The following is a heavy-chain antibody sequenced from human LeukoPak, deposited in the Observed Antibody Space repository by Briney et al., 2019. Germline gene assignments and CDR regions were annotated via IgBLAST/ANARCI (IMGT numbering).Heavy chain of an antibody. Sequence: SETLSLTCAVYGGSFSGYYWSWIRQPPGKGLEWIGSIYYSGSTYYNPSLKSRVTISVDTSKNQFSLKLSSVTAADTAVYYCARDPPYSSSWSRWVYWGQGTLVTVSS. CDR3: ARDPPYSSSWSRWVY. V-gene: IGHV4-34*01. J-gene: IGHJ4*02. CDR1: GGSFSGYY. D-gene: IGHD6-13*01. CDR2: IYYSGST.